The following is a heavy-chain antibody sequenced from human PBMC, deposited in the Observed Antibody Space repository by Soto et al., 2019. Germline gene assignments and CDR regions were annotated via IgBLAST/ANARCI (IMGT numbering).Heavy chain of an antibody. D-gene: IGHD3-10*01. J-gene: IGHJ6*02. V-gene: IGHV1-2*04. CDR2: INPNSGGT. CDR1: GYTFTGYY. CDR3: ASSYYYGSGSYHTESPVTPISSLDV. Sequence: ASVKVSCKASGYTFTGYYMHWVRQAPGQGLEWMGWINPNSGGTNYAQKFQGWVTMTRDTSISPAYMELSRLRSDDTAVYYCASSYYYGSGSYHTESPVTPISSLDVWGQGTTVTVSS.